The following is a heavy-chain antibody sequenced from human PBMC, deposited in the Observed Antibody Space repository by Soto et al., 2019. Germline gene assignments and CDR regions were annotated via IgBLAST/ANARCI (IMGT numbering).Heavy chain of an antibody. D-gene: IGHD2-2*01. V-gene: IGHV1-2*04. CDR2: INPNSGGT. J-gene: IGHJ6*03. CDR1: GYTFTGYY. Sequence: GVSVKVSCKAPGYTFTGYYMYWVRQAPGQGLEWMGWINPNSGGTNYAQKFQGWVTMTRDTSISTACMELSRLRSDDTAVYYCARAQGLRYCSSTSCYGVRDYYYYYMDVWGKGTTVTVSS. CDR3: ARAQGLRYCSSTSCYGVRDYYYYYMDV.